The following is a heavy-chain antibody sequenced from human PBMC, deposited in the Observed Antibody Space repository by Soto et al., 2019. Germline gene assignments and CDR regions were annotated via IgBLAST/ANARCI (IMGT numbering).Heavy chain of an antibody. Sequence: QVQLVQSGAEVKKPGSSVKVSCKASGDTFSTYTITWMRQAPGQGLEWMGGIIPRSATSNYAQKFQGRVTITLDESTTRTYLELSSLRSEDTAVYYCAREGLVLVPTTVNSDYSYYAMDVWGQGTTVTVSS. V-gene: IGHV1-69*05. CDR3: AREGLVLVPTTVNSDYSYYAMDV. J-gene: IGHJ6*02. CDR1: GDTFSTYT. CDR2: IIPRSATS. D-gene: IGHD2-2*01.